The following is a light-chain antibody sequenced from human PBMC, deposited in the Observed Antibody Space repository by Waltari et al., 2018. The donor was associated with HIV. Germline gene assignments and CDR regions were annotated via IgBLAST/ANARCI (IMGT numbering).Light chain of an antibody. V-gene: IGKV1-5*03. J-gene: IGKJ1*01. CDR3: QHYNSYPWT. Sequence: DIQMTQSPSLLTASMGDRVTFTCRASQSVSNWLAWYQQKPGRSPKLLNYKASSLESGVPARFSGSGSGAEFTLTISSLQPDDIATYYCQHYNSYPWTFGQGTKVEIK. CDR1: QSVSNW. CDR2: KAS.